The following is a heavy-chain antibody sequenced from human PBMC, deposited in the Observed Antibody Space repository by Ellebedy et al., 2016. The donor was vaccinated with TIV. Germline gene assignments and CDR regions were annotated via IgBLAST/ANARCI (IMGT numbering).Heavy chain of an antibody. CDR2: ISGSGGST. J-gene: IGHJ4*02. V-gene: IGHV3-23*01. Sequence: GESLKISCAASGFTFSSYAMSWVRQAPGKGLEWVSAISGSGGSTYYADSVKGRFTISRDNSKNTLYLQMNSLRAEDTAVYYCAREVGATGYFDYWGQGTLVTVSS. D-gene: IGHD1-26*01. CDR3: AREVGATGYFDY. CDR1: GFTFSSYA.